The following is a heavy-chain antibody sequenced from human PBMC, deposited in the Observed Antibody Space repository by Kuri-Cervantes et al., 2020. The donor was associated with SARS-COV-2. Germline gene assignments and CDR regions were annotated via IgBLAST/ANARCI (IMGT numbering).Heavy chain of an antibody. CDR2: INSDGSST. CDR3: ARYIVTVDYDFWSGYYGPSYFDY. Sequence: GEFLKISCAASCTTFRSYWQHWVRQAPGEGLVWVSSINSDGSSTSYADSVKGRFTISRDNAKNTLYLQMNSLSAEDTVVYYCARYIVTVDYDFWSGYYGPSYFDYWGQGTLVTVSS. J-gene: IGHJ4*01. V-gene: IGHV3-74*01. CDR1: CTTFRSYW. D-gene: IGHD3-3*01.